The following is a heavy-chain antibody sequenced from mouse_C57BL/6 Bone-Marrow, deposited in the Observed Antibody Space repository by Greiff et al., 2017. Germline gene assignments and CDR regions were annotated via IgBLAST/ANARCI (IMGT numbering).Heavy chain of an antibody. V-gene: IGHV1-19*01. CDR1: GYTFTDYY. J-gene: IGHJ4*01. Sequence: VQLKESGPVLVKPGASVKMSCKASGYTFTDYYMNWVKQSHGKSLEWIGVINPYNGGTSYNQKFKGKATLTVDKSSSTAYMELNSLTSEDSAVYYCARGDYCGSKYYYAMDYWGQGTSVTVSS. D-gene: IGHD1-1*01. CDR2: INPYNGGT. CDR3: ARGDYCGSKYYYAMDY.